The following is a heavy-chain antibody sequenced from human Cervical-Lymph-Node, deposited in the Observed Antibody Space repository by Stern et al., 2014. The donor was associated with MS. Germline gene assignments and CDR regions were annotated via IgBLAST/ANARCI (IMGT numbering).Heavy chain of an antibody. CDR3: ARGDSSGWYSWYFDL. CDR1: GGTFRRST. CDR2: TTPMFGTV. J-gene: IGHJ2*01. Sequence: VQLVGSGAEVKKPGSSVKVSCKASGGTFRRSTISWVRQAPGQGLEWMGGTTPMFGTVHYAQKFQGRVTIIADESTSTAYMELSRLTSEDTAVYYCARGDSSGWYSWYFDLWGRGTLVTVSS. V-gene: IGHV1-69*01. D-gene: IGHD6-19*01.